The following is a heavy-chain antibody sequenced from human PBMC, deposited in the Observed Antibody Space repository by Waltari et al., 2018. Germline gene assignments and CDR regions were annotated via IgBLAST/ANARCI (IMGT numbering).Heavy chain of an antibody. Sequence: QVQLVESGGGVVQPGGSLRLSCAASGFTFSTYGVHWVRQAPGKGLEWVAFIRSDGGNKYYADSVKGRFTISRDNSKNTMDLQMSSLRTEDTAVYYCAKDRGSAWATDYWGQGTLVTVSS. D-gene: IGHD6-19*01. CDR3: AKDRGSAWATDY. CDR1: GFTFSTYG. CDR2: IRSDGGNK. J-gene: IGHJ4*02. V-gene: IGHV3-30*02.